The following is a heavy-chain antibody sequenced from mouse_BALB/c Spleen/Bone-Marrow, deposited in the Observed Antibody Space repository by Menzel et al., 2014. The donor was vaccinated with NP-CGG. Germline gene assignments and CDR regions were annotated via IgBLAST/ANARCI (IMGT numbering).Heavy chain of an antibody. D-gene: IGHD3-1*01. CDR3: ARRAARAKGFAY. J-gene: IGHJ3*01. Sequence: EVMLLESGAEPGKPGASVKLSCTAYGFNIKDTYMHWVKQRPEQCLEWIGRIDPANGNTKYDPKFQGKATITADTSSNTAYLQLSSLTAEAAAVYYCARRAARAKGFAYWGQGTLVTVSA. CDR1: GFNIKDTY. CDR2: IDPANGNT. V-gene: IGHV14-3*02.